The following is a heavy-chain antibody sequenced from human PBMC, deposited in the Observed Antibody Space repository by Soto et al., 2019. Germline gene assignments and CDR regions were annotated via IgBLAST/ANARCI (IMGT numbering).Heavy chain of an antibody. Sequence: PGGSLRLSCAASGFTFSSYAMSWVRQAPGKGLEWVSAISGSGGSTYYADSVKGRFTISRDNSKKPLYLQMNSLRAEDTAVYYCAKDSTKGTTHYYYGMDVWGQGTTLTVSS. V-gene: IGHV3-23*01. CDR1: GFTFSSYA. J-gene: IGHJ6*02. CDR2: ISGSGGST. D-gene: IGHD1-7*01. CDR3: AKDSTKGTTHYYYGMDV.